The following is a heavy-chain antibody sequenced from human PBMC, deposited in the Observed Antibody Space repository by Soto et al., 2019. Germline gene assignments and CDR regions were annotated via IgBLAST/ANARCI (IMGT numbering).Heavy chain of an antibody. CDR2: ISYDGSNK. J-gene: IGHJ4*02. D-gene: IGHD3-10*01. CDR1: GFTFSSYA. V-gene: IGHV3-30-3*01. Sequence: QVQLVESGGGVVQPGRSLRLSCAASGFTFSSYAMHWVRQAPGKGLEWVAVISYDGSNKYYADSVKGRFTISRDNSKNTLYLQMNSLGAEDTAVYYCARVSSQAFMVRGGFDYWGQGTLVTVSS. CDR3: ARVSSQAFMVRGGFDY.